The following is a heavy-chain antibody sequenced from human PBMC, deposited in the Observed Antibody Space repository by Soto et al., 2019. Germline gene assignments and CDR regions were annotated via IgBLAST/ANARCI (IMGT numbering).Heavy chain of an antibody. CDR2: IIPIFGTA. CDR1: GGTFSSYA. D-gene: IGHD6-6*01. Sequence: QVQLVQSGAEVKKPGSSVKVSCKASGGTFSSYAISWVRQAPGQGLEWMGGIIPIFGTANYAQKFQGRVTIXAXXSTSTADMELSSLRSEDTAVYYCASYSSSSGWFDPWGQGTLVTVSS. CDR3: ASYSSSSGWFDP. J-gene: IGHJ5*02. V-gene: IGHV1-69*12.